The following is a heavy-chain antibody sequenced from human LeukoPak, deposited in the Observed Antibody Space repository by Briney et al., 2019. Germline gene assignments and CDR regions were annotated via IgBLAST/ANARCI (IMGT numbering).Heavy chain of an antibody. J-gene: IGHJ2*01. V-gene: IGHV3-23*01. Sequence: GGSLRLSCAASGFTFSSYAMSWVRQAPGKGLEWVSGISGSGAFTYYADSVKGRFTISRDNSKNTLFLQMNSLRVEDTAVYYCARDFRGQWLKRRPSWYFDLWGRGTLVTVSS. D-gene: IGHD6-19*01. CDR2: ISGSGAFT. CDR1: GFTFSSYA. CDR3: ARDFRGQWLKRRPSWYFDL.